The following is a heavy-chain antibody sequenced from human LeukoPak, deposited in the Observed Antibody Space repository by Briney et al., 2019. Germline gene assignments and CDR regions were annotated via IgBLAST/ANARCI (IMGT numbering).Heavy chain of an antibody. CDR1: GFTFITYS. D-gene: IGHD2-15*01. J-gene: IGHJ4*02. CDR3: ASEGVLVALFDY. Sequence: GGSLRLYCAASGFTFITYSMNWVRQAPGKGLEWVSYISGSSTTMHYADSVKGRVTISRDNSKKTLYLQMNSLKAEDKAVYYCASEGVLVALFDYWAQGTLVTVSS. CDR2: ISGSSTTM. V-gene: IGHV3-48*01.